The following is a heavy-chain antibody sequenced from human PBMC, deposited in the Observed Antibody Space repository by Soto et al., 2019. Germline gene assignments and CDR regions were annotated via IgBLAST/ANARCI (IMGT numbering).Heavy chain of an antibody. Sequence: ASVKVSCKASGSTFTSYAISWVRQAPGQGLEWMGWISAYNGNTNYAQKLQGRVTMTTDTSTSTAYMELRSLRSDDTAVYYCARDRYNWNYVPFDPWGQGTLVTVSS. J-gene: IGHJ5*02. CDR1: GSTFTSYA. V-gene: IGHV1-18*01. CDR2: ISAYNGNT. CDR3: ARDRYNWNYVPFDP. D-gene: IGHD1-7*01.